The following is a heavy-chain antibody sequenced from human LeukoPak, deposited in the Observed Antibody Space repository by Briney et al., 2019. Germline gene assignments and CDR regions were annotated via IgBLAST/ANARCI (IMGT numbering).Heavy chain of an antibody. D-gene: IGHD4-17*01. CDR2: IIPIFGTA. V-gene: IGHV1-69*13. CDR1: GYTFTGYY. Sequence: SVKVSCKASGYTFTGYYMHWVRQAPGQGLEWMGGIIPIFGTANYAQKFQGRVTITADESTSTAYMELSSLRSEDPAVYYCARGHPVFTVYYGMDVWGQGTTVTVSS. CDR3: ARGHPVFTVYYGMDV. J-gene: IGHJ6*02.